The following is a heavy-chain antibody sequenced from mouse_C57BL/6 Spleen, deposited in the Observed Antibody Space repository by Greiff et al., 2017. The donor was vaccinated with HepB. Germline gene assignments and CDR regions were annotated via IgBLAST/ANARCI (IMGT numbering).Heavy chain of an antibody. CDR2: IYPGSGST. J-gene: IGHJ2*01. CDR1: GYTFTSYW. D-gene: IGHD2-3*01. Sequence: QVQLKQSGAELVKPGASVKMSCKASGYTFTSYWITWVKQRPGQGLEWIGDIYPGSGSTNYNEKFKSKATLTVDTSSSTAYMQLSSLTSEDSAVYYCASDGYFFDYWGQGTTLTVSS. CDR3: ASDGYFFDY. V-gene: IGHV1-55*01.